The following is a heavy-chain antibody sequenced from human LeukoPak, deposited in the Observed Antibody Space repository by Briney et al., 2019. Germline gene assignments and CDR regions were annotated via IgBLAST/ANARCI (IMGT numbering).Heavy chain of an antibody. Sequence: VASVKVSCKASGYTFTGYYMHWVRQAPGQGLEWMGWINPNSGGTNYAQKVQGRVTMTRDTSISTAYMELSRLRSDDTAVYYCARVAETTVVTPYFDYWGQGTLVTVSS. V-gene: IGHV1-2*02. J-gene: IGHJ4*02. D-gene: IGHD4-23*01. CDR2: INPNSGGT. CDR3: ARVAETTVVTPYFDY. CDR1: GYTFTGYY.